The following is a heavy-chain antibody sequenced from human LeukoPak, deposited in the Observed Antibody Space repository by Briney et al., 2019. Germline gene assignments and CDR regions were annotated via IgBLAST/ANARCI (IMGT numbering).Heavy chain of an antibody. V-gene: IGHV1-46*01. CDR2: INPSDGSI. CDR3: ATAPTMMGYYFDY. D-gene: IGHD3-22*01. J-gene: IGHJ4*02. CDR1: GYTFTTYY. Sequence: ASVKVSCKASGYTFTTYYMHWVRQAPGQGLEWMGIINPSDGSISYAQKFQGRVTVTRDTSTSTVYMGLRSLRSEDTAVYYCATAPTMMGYYFDYWGQGTLVTVSS.